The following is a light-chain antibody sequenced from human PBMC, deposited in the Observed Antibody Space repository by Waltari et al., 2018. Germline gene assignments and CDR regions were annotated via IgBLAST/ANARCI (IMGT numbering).Light chain of an antibody. Sequence: QSALTQPPSASGSPGQSVPISCTGTSSDVGGYNYFSWYQQHPGKAPKVMIYEVTKRPSGVPDRFSGSKSGNTASLTVSGLQAEDEADYYCSSYAVNNNLVFGGGTKVTVL. CDR3: SSYAVNNNLV. CDR2: EVT. J-gene: IGLJ3*02. V-gene: IGLV2-8*01. CDR1: SSDVGGYNY.